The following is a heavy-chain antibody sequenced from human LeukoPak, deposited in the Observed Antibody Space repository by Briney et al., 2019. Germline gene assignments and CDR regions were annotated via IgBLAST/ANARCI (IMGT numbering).Heavy chain of an antibody. CDR3: AKDIGVGDLQGYYFDY. Sequence: GGSLRLSCAASGFTFSSYSMNWVRQAPGKGLEWVSTISSSSSYIYYADSVKGRFTISRDNAKNSLYLQMNSLRAEDTALYYCAKDIGVGDLQGYYFDYWGQGTLVTVSS. D-gene: IGHD3-3*01. CDR2: ISSSSSYI. V-gene: IGHV3-21*04. CDR1: GFTFSSYS. J-gene: IGHJ4*02.